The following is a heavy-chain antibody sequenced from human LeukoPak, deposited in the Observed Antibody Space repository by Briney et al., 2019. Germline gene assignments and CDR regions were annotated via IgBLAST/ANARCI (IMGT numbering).Heavy chain of an antibody. Sequence: PSETLSLTCTVSGDSISGSSYYWGWIRQPPGKGLEWIGSVYYSGSSYYNPSLKSRVTISVDTSKNQFSLKLSSVIAADTAVYYCARDSSGSGWYRIDYWGKGTLVTVSS. D-gene: IGHD6-19*01. CDR2: VYYSGSS. CDR3: ARDSSGSGWYRIDY. J-gene: IGHJ4*02. V-gene: IGHV4-39*07. CDR1: GDSISGSSYY.